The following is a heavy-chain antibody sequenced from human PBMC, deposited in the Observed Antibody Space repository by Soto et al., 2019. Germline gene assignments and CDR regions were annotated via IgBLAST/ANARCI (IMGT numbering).Heavy chain of an antibody. V-gene: IGHV1-18*01. D-gene: IGHD2-2*01. J-gene: IGHJ5*02. CDR1: GYTFTRYG. Sequence: QVQLVQSGAEVKKPGASVKVSCKASGYTFTRYGISWVRQAPGQGLEWMGWISAYNGNTNYAQKLQGRVTMTTDTSTSTAYMELRSLRSDDTAVYYCARDCISTSCYGWFDPWGQGTLVTVSS. CDR3: ARDCISTSCYGWFDP. CDR2: ISAYNGNT.